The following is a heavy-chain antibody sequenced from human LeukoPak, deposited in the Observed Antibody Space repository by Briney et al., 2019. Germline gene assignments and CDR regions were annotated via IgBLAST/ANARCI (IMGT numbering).Heavy chain of an antibody. J-gene: IGHJ5*02. D-gene: IGHD5-18*01. CDR1: GYTFTGYY. Sequence: ASVKVSCKASGYTFTGYYMHWVRQAPGEGLEWMGWINPNSGGTNYAQKFQGRVTVTRDTSISTAYMELSRLRSDDTAVYYCARRPSYGYGVWFDPWGQGTLVTVSS. CDR3: ARRPSYGYGVWFDP. CDR2: INPNSGGT. V-gene: IGHV1-2*02.